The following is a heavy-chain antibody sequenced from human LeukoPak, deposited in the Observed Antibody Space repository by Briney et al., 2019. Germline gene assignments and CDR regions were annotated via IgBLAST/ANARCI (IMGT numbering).Heavy chain of an antibody. J-gene: IGHJ5*02. CDR2: MNPNSGNT. CDR1: GYTFTSYD. CDR3: ASIGYDILTGYHNWFDP. V-gene: IGHV1-8*01. D-gene: IGHD3-9*01. Sequence: GASVKVSCKASGYTFTSYDINWVRQATGQGLEWMGWMNPNSGNTGYAQKFQGRVTMTRNTSISTAYKELSSLRSEDTAVYYCASIGYDILTGYHNWFDPWGQGTLVTVSS.